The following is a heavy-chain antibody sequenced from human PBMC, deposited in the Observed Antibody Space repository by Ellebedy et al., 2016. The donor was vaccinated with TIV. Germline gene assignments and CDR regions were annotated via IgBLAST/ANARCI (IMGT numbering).Heavy chain of an antibody. CDR3: ARDNCGGDCSTNWFDP. J-gene: IGHJ5*02. Sequence: AASVKVSCKASGYTFTSYDINWVRQAPGQGLEWMGIINPSGGSTSYAQKFQGRVTMTRDTSTSTVYMELSSLRSEDTAVYYCARDNCGGDCSTNWFDPWGQGTLVTVSS. CDR2: INPSGGST. CDR1: GYTFTSYD. V-gene: IGHV1-46*01. D-gene: IGHD2-21*02.